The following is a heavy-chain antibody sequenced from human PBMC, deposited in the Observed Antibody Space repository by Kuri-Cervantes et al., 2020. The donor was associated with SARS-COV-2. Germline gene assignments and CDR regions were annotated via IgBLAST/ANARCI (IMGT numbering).Heavy chain of an antibody. CDR2: IIPIFGTA. CDR3: AIVITIFGVAPYRDGYYYGMDV. Sequence: SVNVSCKASGCTFSSNAISWVRQAPGQGLEWMGGIIPIFGTANYAQKLQGRVTITADKSTSTAYMELSSLRSEDTAVYYCAIVITIFGVAPYRDGYYYGMDVWGQGTTVTVSS. V-gene: IGHV1-69*06. J-gene: IGHJ6*02. D-gene: IGHD3-3*01. CDR1: GCTFSSNA.